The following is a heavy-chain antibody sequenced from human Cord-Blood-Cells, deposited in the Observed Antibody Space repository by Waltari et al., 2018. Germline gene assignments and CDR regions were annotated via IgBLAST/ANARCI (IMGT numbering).Heavy chain of an antibody. CDR2: IYSGGST. Sequence: RLSCAASGFTVSSNYMSWVRQAPGKGLEWVSVIYSGGSTYYADSVKGRFTISRDNSKNTLYLQMNSLRAEDTAVYYCARDKKVTGGNWYFDLWGRGTLVTVS. D-gene: IGHD7-27*01. CDR1: GFTVSSNY. CDR3: ARDKKVTGGNWYFDL. V-gene: IGHV3-53*01. J-gene: IGHJ2*01.